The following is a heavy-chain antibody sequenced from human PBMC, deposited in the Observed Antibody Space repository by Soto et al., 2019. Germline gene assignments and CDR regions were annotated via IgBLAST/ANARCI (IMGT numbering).Heavy chain of an antibody. CDR1: GGSFSGYY. CDR3: ARGMVRGVIGYYYYGMDV. J-gene: IGHJ6*02. D-gene: IGHD3-10*01. Sequence: SETLSLTCAVYGGSFSGYYWSWIRQPPGKGLEWIGEINHSGSTNYNPSLKCRVTISVDTSKNQFSLKLSSVTAADTAVYYCARGMVRGVIGYYYYGMDVWGQGTTVTVSS. CDR2: INHSGST. V-gene: IGHV4-34*01.